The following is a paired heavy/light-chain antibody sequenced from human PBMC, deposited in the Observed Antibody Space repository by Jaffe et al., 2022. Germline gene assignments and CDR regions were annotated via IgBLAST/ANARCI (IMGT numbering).Light chain of an antibody. CDR1: QGISNY. CDR2: AAS. J-gene: IGKJ1*01. CDR3: LNYNTARTWT. V-gene: IGKV1-27*01. Sequence: DLQMTQSPSSLSASVGDRVTITCRASQGISNYLGWYQQKPGKVPKLLIDAASTLQSGVPSRFSGSGSGTDFTLTITSLQPEDVATYYCLNYNTARTWTFGQGTKVEIK.
Heavy chain of an antibody. Sequence: EVQLVESGGGLVQPGGSLRVSCAASGFTFTNYWMSWFRQAPGKGLEWVAHIKQDGSEKYYVDSVKGRFTVSRDNAKNSVSLQMNSLRAEDTAVYYCARAPEARPSDSWGQGTLVIVSS. CDR2: IKQDGSEK. V-gene: IGHV3-7*01. D-gene: IGHD6-6*01. CDR3: ARAPEARPSDS. CDR1: GFTFTNYW. J-gene: IGHJ4*02.